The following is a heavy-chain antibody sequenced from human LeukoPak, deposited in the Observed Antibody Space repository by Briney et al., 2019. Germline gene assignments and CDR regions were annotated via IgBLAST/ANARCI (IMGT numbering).Heavy chain of an antibody. Sequence: SETLSLTCTVSGGSISSYYWSWIRQPAGRGLEWIGRIYTSGGTNYNPSLKSRVTMSVDTSKNQFSLKLSSVTAADTAVYYCARFVRGSSWYLSDWFDPWGQGTLVTVSS. V-gene: IGHV4-4*07. CDR2: IYTSGGT. CDR1: GGSISSYY. J-gene: IGHJ5*02. CDR3: ARFVRGSSWYLSDWFDP. D-gene: IGHD6-13*01.